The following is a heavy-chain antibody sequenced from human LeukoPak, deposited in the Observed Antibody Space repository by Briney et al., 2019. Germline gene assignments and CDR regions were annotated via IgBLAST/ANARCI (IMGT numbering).Heavy chain of an antibody. Sequence: PSETLSLTCTVSGGSISSYYWSWIRQPPGKGLEWIGYIYYSGSTNYNPSLKSRVTISVDTSKNQFSLKLSSVTAADTAVYYCASSLFGYCSGGSCYNSFDYWGQGTLVTVSS. J-gene: IGHJ4*02. D-gene: IGHD2-15*01. CDR3: ASSLFGYCSGGSCYNSFDY. CDR2: IYYSGST. CDR1: GGSISSYY. V-gene: IGHV4-59*08.